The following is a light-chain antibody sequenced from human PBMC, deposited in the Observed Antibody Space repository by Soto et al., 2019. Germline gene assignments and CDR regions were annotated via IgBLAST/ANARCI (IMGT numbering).Light chain of an antibody. CDR2: AAS. Sequence: DIQMTQSPSSLSASVGDRVTITCRASQSISSYLNWYQQKPGKAPKLLIYAASSLQSGVPSRFCGSGSGTDFTLTISSLQPEDFATYYCQLGITFGQGTRLEIK. V-gene: IGKV1-39*01. CDR3: QLGIT. J-gene: IGKJ5*01. CDR1: QSISSY.